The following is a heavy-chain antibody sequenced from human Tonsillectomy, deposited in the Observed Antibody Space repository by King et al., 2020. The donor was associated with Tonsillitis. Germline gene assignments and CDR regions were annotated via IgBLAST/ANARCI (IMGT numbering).Heavy chain of an antibody. J-gene: IGHJ5*02. CDR1: GGSISSGSYY. CDR3: ARETSYDFWSGYPNWFDP. D-gene: IGHD3-3*01. CDR2: IYTSGST. Sequence: VQLQESGPGLVKPSQTLSLTCNVSGGSISSGSYYWSWIRQPAGKGLEWIGRIYTSGSTNYNPSLKSRVTMSVATSTNQFSLKLGSVTAADTPVYYCARETSYDFWSGYPNWFDPWGQGTLVTVSS. V-gene: IGHV4-61*02.